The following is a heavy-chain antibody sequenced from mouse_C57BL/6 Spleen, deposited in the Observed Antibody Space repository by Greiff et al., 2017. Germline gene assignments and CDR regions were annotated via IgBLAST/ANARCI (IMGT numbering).Heavy chain of an antibody. D-gene: IGHD3-3*01. CDR1: GYTFTDYY. V-gene: IGHV1-26*01. J-gene: IGHJ1*03. CDR2: INPNNGGT. CDR3: ARRGTHWYFDV. Sequence: VQLQQSGPELVKPGASVKISCKASGYTFTDYYMNWVKQSHGKSLEWIGDINPNNGGTSYNQKFKGKATLTVDKSYSTAYMELRSLTSEDSAVYYCARRGTHWYFDVWGTGTTVTVSS.